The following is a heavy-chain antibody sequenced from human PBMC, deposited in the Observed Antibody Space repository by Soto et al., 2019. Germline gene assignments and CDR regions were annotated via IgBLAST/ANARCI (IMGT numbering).Heavy chain of an antibody. CDR3: ARDYATNYGDYAQMGVDY. CDR1: GYTFTSYG. D-gene: IGHD4-17*01. V-gene: IGHV1-18*04. Sequence: QVQLVQSGAEVKKPGASVKVSCKASGYTFTSYGISWVRQAPGQGLEWMGRISAYNGNTNYAQKLQGRDTMTTNTSTGKAYMELRSLSSDDTAVYYCARDYATNYGDYAQMGVDYWGQGTLVTVSS. CDR2: ISAYNGNT. J-gene: IGHJ4*02.